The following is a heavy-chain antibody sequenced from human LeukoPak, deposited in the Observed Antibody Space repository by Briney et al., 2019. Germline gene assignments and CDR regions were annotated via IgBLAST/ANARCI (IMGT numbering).Heavy chain of an antibody. J-gene: IGHJ4*02. CDR2: ISVYSGNT. Sequence: ASVRVSCKASGYTFSSYGISWVRQAPGQGLEWTGWISVYSGNTNYAQRFQGRVTMTTDTSTSTAYMELRSLRSDDTAMYYCARDANGVLGDYWGQGTLVTVSS. CDR1: GYTFSSYG. V-gene: IGHV1-18*01. D-gene: IGHD2-8*01. CDR3: ARDANGVLGDY.